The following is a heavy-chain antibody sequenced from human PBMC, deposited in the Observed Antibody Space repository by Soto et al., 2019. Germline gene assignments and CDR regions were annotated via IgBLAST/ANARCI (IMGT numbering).Heavy chain of an antibody. Sequence: QITLKEPGPTLVKPTQTLTLTCTFSGFSLSTNGVGVGWIRQPPGKALEWLALIYWDGDKRYSPSLKSRLTITKDTSKNQVVLTMTNMDPVDTATYYCAHRRGAYYFDYWGQGTLVTVSS. CDR3: AHRRGAYYFDY. CDR1: GFSLSTNGVG. J-gene: IGHJ4*02. V-gene: IGHV2-5*02. CDR2: IYWDGDK. D-gene: IGHD1-26*01.